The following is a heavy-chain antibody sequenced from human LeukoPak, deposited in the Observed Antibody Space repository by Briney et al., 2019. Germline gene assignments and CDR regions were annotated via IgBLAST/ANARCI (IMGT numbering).Heavy chain of an antibody. V-gene: IGHV1-2*02. D-gene: IGHD2-15*01. J-gene: IGHJ5*02. CDR3: ARFPDDIVVVVAASVAQAWFDP. Sequence: GASVTVSCKASGYTFTGYYMHWVRQAPGQGLEWMGWINPNSGGTNYAQKFQGRVTMTRDTSISTAYMELSRLRSDDTAVYYCARFPDDIVVVVAASVAQAWFDPWGQGTLVTVSS. CDR1: GYTFTGYY. CDR2: INPNSGGT.